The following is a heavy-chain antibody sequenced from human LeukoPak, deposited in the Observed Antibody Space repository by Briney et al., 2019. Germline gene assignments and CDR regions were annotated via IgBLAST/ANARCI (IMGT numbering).Heavy chain of an antibody. J-gene: IGHJ4*02. Sequence: SETLSLTCTVSGGSISSYYWSWIRQPPGKGLEWIGFIYYSGSTNYNPSLKSRVTISVDTSKNQFSLKLSSVTAADTAVYYCASSYESSGYYLEYWGQGTLVTVSS. V-gene: IGHV4-59*08. CDR3: ASSYESSGYYLEY. CDR1: GGSISSYY. D-gene: IGHD3-22*01. CDR2: IYYSGST.